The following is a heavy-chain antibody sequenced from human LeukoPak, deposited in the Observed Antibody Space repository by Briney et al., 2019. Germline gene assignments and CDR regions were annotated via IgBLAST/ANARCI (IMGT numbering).Heavy chain of an antibody. CDR2: IGGSDGST. CDR3: VKRGFSYYFDY. D-gene: IGHD3-10*01. CDR1: GFIFSNYA. J-gene: IGHJ4*02. Sequence: PGGSLGLSCAASGFIFSNYAMNWVRLAPGRGLEWVSSIGGSDGSTSHADSVKGRFTISRDNSKSTLYLQMSSLSAEDTAVYYCVKRGFSYYFDYWGQGTLVIVSS. V-gene: IGHV3-23*01.